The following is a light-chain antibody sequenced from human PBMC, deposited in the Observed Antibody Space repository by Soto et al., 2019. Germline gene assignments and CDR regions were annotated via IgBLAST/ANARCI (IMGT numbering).Light chain of an antibody. CDR3: QTWGTGTWV. J-gene: IGLJ3*02. Sequence: QLVLTQSPSASASLGASVKLTCTLSSGYNNYAIAWHQQQPEKGPRYLMKLNSDGSHGKGDGIPDRFSGSSSGAERYLTISSLQSEDEADYYCQTWGTGTWVFGGGTKLTVL. V-gene: IGLV4-69*01. CDR1: SGYNNYA. CDR2: LNSDGSH.